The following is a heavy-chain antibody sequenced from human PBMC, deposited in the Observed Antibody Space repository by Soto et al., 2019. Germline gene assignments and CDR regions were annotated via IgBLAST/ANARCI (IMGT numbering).Heavy chain of an antibody. CDR3: ARAIPAAPGCFDY. D-gene: IGHD2-21*01. CDR2: ISYDGSNK. CDR1: GFTFSSYA. Sequence: QVQLVESGGGVVQPGRSLRLSCAASGFTFSSYAMHWVRQAPGKGQEWVAVISYDGSNKYYADSVKGGFTISRDKSQNAPYLQIDSVRADDTVVYYCARAIPAAPGCFDYWGHGTLVTVSS. J-gene: IGHJ4*03. V-gene: IGHV3-30*14.